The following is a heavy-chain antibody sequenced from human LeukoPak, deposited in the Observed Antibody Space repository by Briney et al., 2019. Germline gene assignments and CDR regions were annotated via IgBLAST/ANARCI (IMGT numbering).Heavy chain of an antibody. V-gene: IGHV1-2*02. CDR3: AKDWGRYFASGSSYFDY. CDR2: INPNSGGT. Sequence: ASVKVSCKASGYTFTGYYMHWVRQAPGQGLEWMGWINPNSGGTIYAQKFQGRVTITRDTSINTAYMELSSLRSEDTAVYYCAKDWGRYFASGSSYFDYWGQGTLVTVSS. CDR1: GYTFTGYY. D-gene: IGHD3-10*01. J-gene: IGHJ4*02.